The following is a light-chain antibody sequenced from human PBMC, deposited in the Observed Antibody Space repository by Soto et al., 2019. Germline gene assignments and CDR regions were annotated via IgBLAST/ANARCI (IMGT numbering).Light chain of an antibody. CDR3: LQRASWPHT. CDR2: DAT. J-gene: IGKJ3*01. Sequence: VLTXSPANLSLSXGESAALSCRASQSVGSYLAWLQQVPGQAPRLLIYDATNRANGIPAKFRGSGSGTDFTLTISSLEPEDFALYFCLQRASWPHTFGPGTKVDIK. CDR1: QSVGSY. V-gene: IGKV3-11*01.